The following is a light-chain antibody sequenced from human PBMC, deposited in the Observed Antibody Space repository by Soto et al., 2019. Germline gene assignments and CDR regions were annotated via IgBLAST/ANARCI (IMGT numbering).Light chain of an antibody. CDR1: QGISNY. CDR3: QHYNSYSEA. Sequence: DIPMTKSPSTLSASVGNRVTITCRASQGISNYLAWYQQKPGKAPKLLIYKASTLKSGVPSRFSGSGSGTEFTLTISSLQPDDFATYYCQHYNSYSEAFGQGTKVDIK. CDR2: KAS. V-gene: IGKV1-5*03. J-gene: IGKJ1*01.